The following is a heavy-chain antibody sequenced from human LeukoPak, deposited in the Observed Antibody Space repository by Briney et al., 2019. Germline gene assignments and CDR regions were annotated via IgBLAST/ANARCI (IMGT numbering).Heavy chain of an antibody. CDR1: GFTFNNYA. CDR3: ANNLGYSISY. CDR2: ISDSGGST. D-gene: IGHD5-12*01. J-gene: IGHJ4*02. Sequence: PGGSLRLSCAASGFTFNNYAMAWVRQAPGRGLEWVSSISDSGGSTNYADSVKGRFTISRDNSKNTLYLQMNSLRAEDTATYYCANNLGYSISYWGQGSLVTVSS. V-gene: IGHV3-23*01.